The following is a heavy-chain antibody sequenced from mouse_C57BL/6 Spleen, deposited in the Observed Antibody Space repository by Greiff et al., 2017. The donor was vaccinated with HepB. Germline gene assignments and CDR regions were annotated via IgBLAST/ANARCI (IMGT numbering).Heavy chain of an antibody. CDR2: ISSGGDYI. V-gene: IGHV5-9-1*02. Sequence: EVKLMESGAGLVKPGGSLKLSCAASGFTFSSYAMSWVRQTPEKRLEWVAYISSGGDYIYYADTVKGRFTISRDNARNTLYLQMSSLKSEDTAMYYCTRDGDYDGFAYWGQGTLVTVSA. CDR3: TRDGDYDGFAY. CDR1: GFTFSSYA. D-gene: IGHD2-4*01. J-gene: IGHJ3*01.